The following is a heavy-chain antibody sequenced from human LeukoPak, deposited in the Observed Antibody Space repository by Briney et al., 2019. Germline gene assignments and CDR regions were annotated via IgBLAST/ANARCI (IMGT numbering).Heavy chain of an antibody. Sequence: GGSLRLSCAASGFTFDDYGMSWVRQAPGKGLEWVSGINWNGGSTGYADSVKGRFTISRDNAKNSLYLQMNSLRAEDTALYHCARDARGYSYGYWYFDLWGRGTLVTVSS. CDR1: GFTFDDYG. CDR3: ARDARGYSYGYWYFDL. V-gene: IGHV3-20*01. CDR2: INWNGGST. J-gene: IGHJ2*01. D-gene: IGHD5-18*01.